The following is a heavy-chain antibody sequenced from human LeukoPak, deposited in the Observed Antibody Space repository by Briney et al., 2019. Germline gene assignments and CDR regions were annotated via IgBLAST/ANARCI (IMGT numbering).Heavy chain of an antibody. Sequence: GGSLRLSCAASGFTFSSYAMTWVRQAPGKGLEWVSAISDGGDSTYHADSVKGRFTISRDNSKSTLYLQMNSLRAEDTAVYYCAKDLGCSGGSCSTGYDYWGQGTLVTVSS. CDR1: GFTFSSYA. J-gene: IGHJ4*02. CDR3: AKDLGCSGGSCSTGYDY. V-gene: IGHV3-23*01. D-gene: IGHD2-15*01. CDR2: ISDGGDST.